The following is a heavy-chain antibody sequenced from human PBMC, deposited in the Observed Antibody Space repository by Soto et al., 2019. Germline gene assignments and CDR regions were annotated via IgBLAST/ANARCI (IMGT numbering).Heavy chain of an antibody. CDR2: ISAYNGNT. CDR3: ARDTEIVDY. V-gene: IGHV1-18*01. J-gene: IGHJ4*02. Sequence: QVQLVQSGAEVKKPGASVKVSCKASGYPFTSYGISWVRQAPGQGLEWMGWISAYNGNTNYAQKLQGRVTMTTHTSTRTAYMELRSLRSDATAVYDCARDTEIVDYWGQGTLVTVSS. CDR1: GYPFTSYG.